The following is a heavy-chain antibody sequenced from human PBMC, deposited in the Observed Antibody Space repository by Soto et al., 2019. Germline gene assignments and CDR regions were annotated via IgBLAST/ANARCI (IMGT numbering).Heavy chain of an antibody. Sequence: PGESLKISCKGSGYSFTSYWIGWVRQMPGKDLEWMGIIYPGDSDTGYSPSFQGQVTISADKSISTAYLQWSSLKASDTAMYYCARGSVGYCISTSCYGRAAGGMDVWGQGTTVTVSS. CDR2: IYPGDSDT. CDR3: ARGSVGYCISTSCYGRAAGGMDV. J-gene: IGHJ6*02. V-gene: IGHV5-51*01. D-gene: IGHD2-2*01. CDR1: GYSFTSYW.